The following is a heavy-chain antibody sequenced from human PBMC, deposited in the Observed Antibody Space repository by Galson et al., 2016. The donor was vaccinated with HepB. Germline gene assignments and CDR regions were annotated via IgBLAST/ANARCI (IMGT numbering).Heavy chain of an antibody. CDR3: ARSYLLGRGFGW. Sequence: CAISGDSVSNNNAGWYWIRQSPSRGLECLGRTFYRSNWQNDYAESVSSRISINADTAKNEFSLHLRSVTPEDTGVYYCARSYLLGRGFGWWGPGTPLAVSS. V-gene: IGHV6-1*01. D-gene: IGHD3-10*01. CDR1: GDSVSNNNAG. CDR2: TFYRSNWQN. J-gene: IGHJ4*02.